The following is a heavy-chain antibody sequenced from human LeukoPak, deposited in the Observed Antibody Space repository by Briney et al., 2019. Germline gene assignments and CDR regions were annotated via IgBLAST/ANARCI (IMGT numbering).Heavy chain of an antibody. CDR2: ITGSGGST. Sequence: GGSLRLSCVVSGLTFSSHAMTWVRQTPEKGLEWVSGITGSGGSTYHAESVKGRFTISRDNSKNTLYLQMNNLRAEDTAIYYCASRVPDKTYFAVFDYWGQGTLVTVSS. CDR1: GLTFSSHA. D-gene: IGHD2/OR15-2a*01. V-gene: IGHV3-23*01. CDR3: ASRVPDKTYFAVFDY. J-gene: IGHJ4*02.